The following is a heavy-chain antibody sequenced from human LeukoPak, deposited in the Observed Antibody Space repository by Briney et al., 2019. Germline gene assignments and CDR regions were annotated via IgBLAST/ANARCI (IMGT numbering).Heavy chain of an antibody. CDR2: INPYSCGT. CDR1: VYSVTGYY. CDR3: ARDPTSSRGELDY. V-gene: IGHV1-2*04. J-gene: IGHJ4*02. D-gene: IGHD6-13*01. Sequence: SVKVSCKASVYSVTGYYMLWLHQAPVQGLEGMGWINPYSCGTNYAQKFQGWVTMTRDTSISTAYMALSRLRSHDTAAYYCARDPTSSRGELDYWDQETLVTVSS.